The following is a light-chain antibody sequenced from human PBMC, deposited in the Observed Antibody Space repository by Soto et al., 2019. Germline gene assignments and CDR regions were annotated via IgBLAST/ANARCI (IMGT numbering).Light chain of an antibody. V-gene: IGLV2-8*01. J-gene: IGLJ1*01. CDR1: ASDIGRYNY. CDR2: EVT. CDR3: NSYVGSNNYV. Sequence: QSVLTQPPSASGSPGQSVTISCIGTASDIGRYNYVSWYQHHPGKAPKLIIYEVTKRPSGVPDRFSGSKSGNTASLTVSGLLADDEADYYCNSYVGSNNYVFGTGTKLTVL.